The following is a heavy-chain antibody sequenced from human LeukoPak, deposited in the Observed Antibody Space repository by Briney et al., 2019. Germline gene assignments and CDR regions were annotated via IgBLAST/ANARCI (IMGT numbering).Heavy chain of an antibody. CDR3: ARGVSPITIFGVVIDY. V-gene: IGHV3-21*01. J-gene: IGHJ4*02. Sequence: GRSLRLSCAASGFTFSSYSMNWVRQAPGKGLEWVSSISSSSSYIYYADSVKGRFTISRDNAKNSLYLQMNSLRAEDTAVYYCARGVSPITIFGVVIDYWGQGTLVTVSS. CDR1: GFTFSSYS. CDR2: ISSSSSYI. D-gene: IGHD3-3*01.